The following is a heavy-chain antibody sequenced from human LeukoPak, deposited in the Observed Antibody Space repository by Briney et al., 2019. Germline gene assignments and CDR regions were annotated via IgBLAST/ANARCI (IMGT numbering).Heavy chain of an antibody. D-gene: IGHD3-16*01. CDR1: GFTVSSNY. Sequence: PGGCLRLSCAASGFTVSSNYMSWVRQAPGKGLEWVSVIYSGGSTYYSDSVKGRFTISRDNSKNTLYLQMNSLRAEDTAVYYCARAFRDYVWYCMDVWGQGTTVTVSS. J-gene: IGHJ6*02. CDR3: ARAFRDYVWYCMDV. CDR2: IYSGGST. V-gene: IGHV3-53*01.